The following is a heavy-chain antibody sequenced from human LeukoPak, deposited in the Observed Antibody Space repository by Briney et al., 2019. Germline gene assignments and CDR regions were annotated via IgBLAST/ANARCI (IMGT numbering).Heavy chain of an antibody. CDR3: AKMERWRVVPAAMVDY. J-gene: IGHJ4*02. D-gene: IGHD2-2*01. CDR1: GFTFSSYA. Sequence: PGGSLRLSCAASGFTFSSYAMHWVRQAPGKGLEWVAVISYDGSNKYYADSVKGRFTISRDNSKNTLYLQMNSLRAEDTAVYYCAKMERWRVVPAAMVDYWGQGTLVTVSS. V-gene: IGHV3-30-3*02. CDR2: ISYDGSNK.